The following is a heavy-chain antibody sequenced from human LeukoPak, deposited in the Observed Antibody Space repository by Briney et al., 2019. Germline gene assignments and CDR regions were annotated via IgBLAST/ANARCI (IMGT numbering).Heavy chain of an antibody. CDR2: ISGSGDAT. J-gene: IGHJ4*02. Sequence: GGSLRLSCSASEFTFGSYAMTWVRQAPGKGLEWVSSISGSGDATYYADSVKGRFTSSRDNPRDTLYLQMNSLRAEDTAVYFCARSFRPYGSSGYYSWDYWGQGTLVTVSS. CDR3: ARSFRPYGSSGYYSWDY. D-gene: IGHD3-22*01. V-gene: IGHV3-23*01. CDR1: EFTFGSYA.